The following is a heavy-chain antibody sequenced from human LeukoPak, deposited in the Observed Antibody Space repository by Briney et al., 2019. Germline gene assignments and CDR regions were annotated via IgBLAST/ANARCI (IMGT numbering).Heavy chain of an antibody. J-gene: IGHJ4*02. CDR2: ISGSGGST. V-gene: IGHV3-23*01. D-gene: IGHD4-17*01. CDR1: GFTFSSYA. CDR3: AKFEGDDYGDYGHY. Sequence: PGGSLRLSCAASGFTFSSYAMSWVRQAPGKGLEWVSAISGSGGSTYYADSVEGRFTISRDNSKNTLYLQMNSLRAEDTAVYYCAKFEGDDYGDYGHYWGQGTLVTVSS.